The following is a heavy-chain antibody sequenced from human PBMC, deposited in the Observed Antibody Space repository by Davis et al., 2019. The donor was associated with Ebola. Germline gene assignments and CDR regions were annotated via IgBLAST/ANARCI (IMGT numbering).Heavy chain of an antibody. J-gene: IGHJ4*02. V-gene: IGHV4-4*02. CDR3: ARDYYDSNGYLYYFDH. Sequence: SETLSLTWAVSGDSISSRNWWSWVRQFPGKGLEWIGEIYHSGSTNYNPSLKSRVTISLDKSKNQFSLKLTSVTAADTAVYYCARDYYDSNGYLYYFDHWGQGTLVTVSS. D-gene: IGHD3-22*01. CDR1: GDSISSRNW. CDR2: IYHSGST.